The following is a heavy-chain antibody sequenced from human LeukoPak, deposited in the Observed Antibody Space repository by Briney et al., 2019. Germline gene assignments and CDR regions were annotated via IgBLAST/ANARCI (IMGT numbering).Heavy chain of an antibody. CDR2: IIPFHGIA. D-gene: IGHD2-2*01. CDR1: GGTFTSYA. CDR3: ASEIKDIVVVPAAKVASWFDP. J-gene: IGHJ5*02. Sequence: GASVTVSCKASGGTFTSYAISWVRQAPGQGLELVGRIIPFHGIANYAQKFQGRVTITTDKSTSTAYMELSSLRSEDTAVYYCASEIKDIVVVPAAKVASWFDPWGQGTLVTVSS. V-gene: IGHV1-69*04.